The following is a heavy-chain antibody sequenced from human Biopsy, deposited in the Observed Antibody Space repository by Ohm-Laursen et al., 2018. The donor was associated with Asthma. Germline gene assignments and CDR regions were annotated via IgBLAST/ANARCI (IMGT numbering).Heavy chain of an antibody. CDR3: AKSADYYDSTDYLDF. CDR2: ISWNSGNI. Sequence: SLRLSCAATGFPFDDCAMHWVRQAPGKGLEWVSSISWNSGNIDYAVSVKGRFTISRDNAKNSLYLQMQSLRPEDTAFYYCAKSADYYDSTDYLDFWGRGTLVTVSS. CDR1: GFPFDDCA. J-gene: IGHJ4*01. V-gene: IGHV3-9*01. D-gene: IGHD3-22*01.